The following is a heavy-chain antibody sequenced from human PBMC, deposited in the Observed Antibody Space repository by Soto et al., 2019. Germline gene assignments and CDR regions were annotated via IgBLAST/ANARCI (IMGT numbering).Heavy chain of an antibody. J-gene: IGHJ4*02. CDR3: ARVASDYINSVDH. Sequence: EVQLLESGGGLVLPGGSLRLSCAASGFTFNAYAMTWVRQAPGKGLEWVSAIGGSGGNRYYAASVKGRFTISRDNSKDAQDLQMNSLRVEDTAVYYCARVASDYINSVDHWGQGILVTVSS. CDR2: IGGSGGNR. V-gene: IGHV3-23*01. D-gene: IGHD4-4*01. CDR1: GFTFNAYA.